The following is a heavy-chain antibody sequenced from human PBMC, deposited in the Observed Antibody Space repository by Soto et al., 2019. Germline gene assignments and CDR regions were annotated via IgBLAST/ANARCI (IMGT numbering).Heavy chain of an antibody. CDR2: ILVAGGT. CDR3: AKATATVGEAFDS. J-gene: IGHJ3*02. D-gene: IGHD1-1*01. Sequence: GGSRRRSCAASGFNCSSYDMLRVRQSQGKGLEWFSTILVAGGTHYADSVKGRFTISRVNSKNTVFLQMNSLTAGDTAVYYCAKATATVGEAFDSRGQGTVVTVSS. V-gene: IGHV3-23*01. CDR1: GFNCSSYD.